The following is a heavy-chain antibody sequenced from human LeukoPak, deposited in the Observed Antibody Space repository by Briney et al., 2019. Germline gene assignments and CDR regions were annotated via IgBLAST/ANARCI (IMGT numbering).Heavy chain of an antibody. Sequence: GGSLRLSCAASGFTFSVYWMHWVRQAPGKGLEWVSSISSSSSYIYYADSVKGRFTISRDNAKNSLYLQMNSLRAEDTAVYYCAREFYYGSGSYGFDYWGQGTLVTVSS. J-gene: IGHJ4*02. CDR2: ISSSSSYI. CDR3: AREFYYGSGSYGFDY. V-gene: IGHV3-21*01. CDR1: GFTFSVYW. D-gene: IGHD3-10*01.